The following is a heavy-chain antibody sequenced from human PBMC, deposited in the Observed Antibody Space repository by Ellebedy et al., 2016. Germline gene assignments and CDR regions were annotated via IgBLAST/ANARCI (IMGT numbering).Heavy chain of an antibody. Sequence: ASVKVSXXASGYTFTGYGVSWVRLAPGQGLEWMGWISGYNGNTHYAQKLQGRVTMTTDTSTSTAYMELRSLRSDDTAVYYCARSLGFCTETSCLRDFDSWGQGTLVTVSS. CDR2: ISGYNGNT. CDR1: GYTFTGYG. D-gene: IGHD2-2*01. V-gene: IGHV1-18*01. J-gene: IGHJ4*02. CDR3: ARSLGFCTETSCLRDFDS.